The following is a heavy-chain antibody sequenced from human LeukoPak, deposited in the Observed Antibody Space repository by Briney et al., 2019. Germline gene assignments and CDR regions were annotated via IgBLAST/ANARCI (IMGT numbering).Heavy chain of an antibody. J-gene: IGHJ4*02. CDR1: GFTFDDYA. D-gene: IGHD1-26*01. Sequence: GGSLRLSCAASGFTFDDYAMHWVRQVPGKGLEWVSGISWNSGSIGYADSVKGRFTISRDNAKNSLYLQMNSLRAEDTAVYYCSRIHSGSYYWGQGTLVTVSS. V-gene: IGHV3-9*01. CDR2: ISWNSGSI. CDR3: SRIHSGSYY.